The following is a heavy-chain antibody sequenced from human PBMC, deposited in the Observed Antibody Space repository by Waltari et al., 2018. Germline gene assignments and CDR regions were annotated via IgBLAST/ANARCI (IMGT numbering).Heavy chain of an antibody. D-gene: IGHD2-2*01. CDR3: ATPQGYCSSTSCSTFDY. CDR1: GYTLTELS. CDR2: FDPEDVET. Sequence: QVQLVQSGAEVKKPGASVKVSCKVSGYTLTELSMHWVRQAPGKGLEWMGGFDPEDVETIYAQKFQGRVTMTEDTSTDTAYMELSSLRSEDTAVYYCATPQGYCSSTSCSTFDYWGQGTLVTVSS. V-gene: IGHV1-24*01. J-gene: IGHJ4*02.